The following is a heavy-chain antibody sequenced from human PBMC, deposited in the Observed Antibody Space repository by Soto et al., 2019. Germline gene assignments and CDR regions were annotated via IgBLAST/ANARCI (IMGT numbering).Heavy chain of an antibody. CDR2: ISGSGGST. CDR3: AQGKILEWLVQIRYYYYGMDV. V-gene: IGHV3-23*01. Sequence: VQLLESGGGLVQPGGSLRLSCAASGFTFSSYAMSWVRQAPGKGLEWVSAISGSGGSTYYADSVKGRFTISRDNSKNALYLQMNSLRAEDTAVYYCAQGKILEWLVQIRYYYYGMDVWGQGTTVTVSS. D-gene: IGHD3-3*01. CDR1: GFTFSSYA. J-gene: IGHJ6*02.